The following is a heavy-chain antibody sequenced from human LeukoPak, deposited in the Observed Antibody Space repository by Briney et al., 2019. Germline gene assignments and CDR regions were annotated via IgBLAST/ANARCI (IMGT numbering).Heavy chain of an antibody. J-gene: IGHJ4*02. D-gene: IGHD4-17*01. CDR2: IYYSGST. CDR3: ASDYGDYSLGY. Sequence: SETLSLTCTVSGGSISSYYWSWIRQPPGKGLEWIGYIYYSGSTNYNPSLKSRVTISVDTSKNQFSLKLSSVTAADTAVYYCASDYGDYSLGYWGQGTLVTVSS. CDR1: GGSISSYY. V-gene: IGHV4-59*01.